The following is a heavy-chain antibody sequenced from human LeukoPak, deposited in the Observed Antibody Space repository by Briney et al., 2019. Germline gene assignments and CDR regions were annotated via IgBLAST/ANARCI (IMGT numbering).Heavy chain of an antibody. CDR1: GGTFSSYA. V-gene: IGHV1-18*01. J-gene: IGHJ4*02. D-gene: IGHD3-10*01. CDR2: ISAYNGNT. CDR3: ARGSAMVRGVIGFDY. Sequence: ASVKVSCKASGGTFSSYAISWVRQAPGQGLEWMGWISAYNGNTNYAQKLQGRVTMTTDTSTSTAYMELRSLRSDDTAVYYCARGSAMVRGVIGFDYWGQGTLVTVSS.